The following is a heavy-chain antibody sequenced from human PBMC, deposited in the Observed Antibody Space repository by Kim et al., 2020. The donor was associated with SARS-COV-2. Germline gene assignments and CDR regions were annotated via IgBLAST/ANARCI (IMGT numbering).Heavy chain of an antibody. V-gene: IGHV3-74*01. Sequence: YADSVQGRYTNSRDNAKNTVYLQMNSLRAEDTAVYSCTRVQGGLAGSCDYWSQGTRVTVAS. D-gene: IGHD3-10*01. CDR3: TRVQGGLAGSCDY. J-gene: IGHJ4*02.